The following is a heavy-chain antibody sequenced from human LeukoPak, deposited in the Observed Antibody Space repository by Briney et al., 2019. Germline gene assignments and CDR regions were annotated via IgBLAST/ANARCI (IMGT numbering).Heavy chain of an antibody. J-gene: IGHJ4*02. V-gene: IGHV3-15*05. CDR2: IKSKTDGGTT. Sequence: PGGSLRLSCAASGFTFSNAWMSWVRQAPGKGLEWVGRIKSKTDGGTTDYAAPVKGRFTISRDNSKNTLYLQMSSLRAEDTAVYYCVKDGPDYYGSGTPDYWGQGTLVTVSS. CDR1: GFTFSNAW. CDR3: VKDGPDYYGSGTPDY. D-gene: IGHD3-10*01.